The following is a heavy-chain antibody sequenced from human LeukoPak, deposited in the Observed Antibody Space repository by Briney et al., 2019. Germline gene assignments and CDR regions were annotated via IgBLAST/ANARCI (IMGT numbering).Heavy chain of an antibody. CDR2: IYYSGST. CDR3: AREPLGSSGYMDV. CDR1: GGSISSYY. D-gene: IGHD3-10*01. V-gene: IGHV4-59*01. J-gene: IGHJ6*03. Sequence: PSETLSLTCTVSGGSISSYYWSWIRQPPGKGLGWIGYIYYSGSTNYNPSLKSRVTISVDTSKNQFSLKLSSVTAADTAVYYCAREPLGSSGYMDVWGKGTTVTVSS.